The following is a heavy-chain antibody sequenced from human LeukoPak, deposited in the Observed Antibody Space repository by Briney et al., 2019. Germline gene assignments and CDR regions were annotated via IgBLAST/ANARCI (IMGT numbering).Heavy chain of an antibody. CDR3: AVPQWELLN. CDR1: GGSISSYY. Sequence: PSETLSLTCTVSGGSISSYYWSWVRQAPGKGLEWVGRIKSKTDGGTTDYAAPVKGRFTISRDDSKNTLYLQMNSLRAEDTAVYYCAVPQWELLNWGQGTLVTVSS. V-gene: IGHV3-15*01. J-gene: IGHJ4*02. D-gene: IGHD1-26*01. CDR2: IKSKTDGGTT.